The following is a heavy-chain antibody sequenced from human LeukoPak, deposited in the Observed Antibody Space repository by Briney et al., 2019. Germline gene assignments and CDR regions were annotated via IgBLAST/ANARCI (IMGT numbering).Heavy chain of an antibody. CDR2: ISYDGSNK. CDR3: ARQIAAAGEAFDY. CDR1: GFTFSSYA. Sequence: GRSLRLSCAASGFTFSSYAMHWVRQAPGKGLEWVAVISYDGSNKYYADSVKGRFTISRDNPKNTLYLQMNSLRAEDTAVYYCARQIAAAGEAFDYWGQGTLVTVSS. V-gene: IGHV3-30*01. D-gene: IGHD6-13*01. J-gene: IGHJ4*02.